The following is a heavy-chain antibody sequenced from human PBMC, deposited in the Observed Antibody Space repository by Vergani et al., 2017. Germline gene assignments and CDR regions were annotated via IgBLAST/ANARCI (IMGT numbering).Heavy chain of an antibody. J-gene: IGHJ4*02. CDR3: ARGLWDCTHIRCSPPSY. D-gene: IGHD2-8*01. V-gene: IGHV3-21*02. Sequence: EVQLVESGGGLVKPGGSLRLSCAASGFSFSSYSMNWVRQAPGKGLEWVASISGSSSYVFYRDSVEGRFTITRDNAKKSVYLQMTSLRAEDTAMYFCARGLWDCTHIRCSPPSYWGQGTQVTVSS. CDR2: ISGSSSYV. CDR1: GFSFSSYS.